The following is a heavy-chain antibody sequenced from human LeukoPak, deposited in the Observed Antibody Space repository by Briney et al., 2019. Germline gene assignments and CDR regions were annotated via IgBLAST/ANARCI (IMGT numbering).Heavy chain of an antibody. D-gene: IGHD5-18*01. CDR1: GFTFSTYS. V-gene: IGHV3-7*01. CDR2: IKQDGSEK. J-gene: IGHJ4*02. Sequence: GGSLRLSCAASGFTFSTYSMNWVRQAPGKGLEWVANIKQDGSEKYYVDSVKGRFTISRDNAKNSLYLQMNSLRAEDTAVYYCARDLSYSYGSDYWGQGTLVTVSS. CDR3: ARDLSYSYGSDY.